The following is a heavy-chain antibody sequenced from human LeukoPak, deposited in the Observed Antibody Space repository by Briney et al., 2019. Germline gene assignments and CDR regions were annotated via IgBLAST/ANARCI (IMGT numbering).Heavy chain of an antibody. CDR2: ISSSSSYI. J-gene: IGHJ3*02. D-gene: IGHD4-17*01. Sequence: TGGSLRLSCAASGFTFSSYSMNWVRQAPGKGLEWVSSISSSSSYIYYADSVKGRFTISRDNAKNSLYLQMNSLRAEDTAVYHCARGGTVPDAFDIWGQGTMVTVSS. CDR3: ARGGTVPDAFDI. V-gene: IGHV3-21*01. CDR1: GFTFSSYS.